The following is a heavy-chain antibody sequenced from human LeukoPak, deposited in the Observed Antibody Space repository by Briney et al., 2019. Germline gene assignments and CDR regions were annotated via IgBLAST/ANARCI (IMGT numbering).Heavy chain of an antibody. CDR2: IYSSGST. Sequence: SQTLSLTCTVSGGSISSSNYFWGWIRQPAGKGLEWIGRIYSSGSTNYDPSLKSRGTISVDTSKNQFSLKLNSVTAADTAVYYCAREFSSGWIFYFDHWGQGALVTVSS. CDR1: GGSISSSNYF. V-gene: IGHV4-61*02. D-gene: IGHD6-19*01. J-gene: IGHJ4*02. CDR3: AREFSSGWIFYFDH.